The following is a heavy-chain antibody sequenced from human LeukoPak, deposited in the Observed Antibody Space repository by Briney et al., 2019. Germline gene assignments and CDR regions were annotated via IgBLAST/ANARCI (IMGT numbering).Heavy chain of an antibody. CDR3: ARGTMDGMDV. Sequence: GGSLRLSCAASGFIFNTHKMNWVRQAPGKGLEWLSSISSSGSYIYYADSVKVRFTISRDNAENSLHLQMDSLRAEDTALYFCARGTMDGMDVWGQGTTVTVSS. V-gene: IGHV3-21*01. J-gene: IGHJ6*02. CDR2: ISSSGSYI. CDR1: GFIFNTHK.